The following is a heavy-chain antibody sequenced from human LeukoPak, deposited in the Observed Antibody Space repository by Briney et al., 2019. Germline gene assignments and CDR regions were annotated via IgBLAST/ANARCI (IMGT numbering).Heavy chain of an antibody. CDR3: ARGPPYDSSGYYVY. D-gene: IGHD3-22*01. J-gene: IGHJ4*02. CDR1: GVSFSGYY. Sequence: ASETLSLTCAVYGVSFSGYYWSWIRQPPGKGLEWIGEINHSGSTNYNPSLKSRVTISVDTSKNQFSLKLSSVTAADTAVYYCARGPPYDSSGYYVYWGQGTLVTVSS. V-gene: IGHV4-34*01. CDR2: INHSGST.